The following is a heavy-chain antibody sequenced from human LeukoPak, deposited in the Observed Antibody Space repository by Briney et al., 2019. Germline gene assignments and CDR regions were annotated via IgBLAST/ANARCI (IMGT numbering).Heavy chain of an antibody. Sequence: GGSLRLSCAASGFTFSSYSMNWVRQAPGKGLEWVSSISASSTYIYYADSVKGRFTISRDNAKNSLYLQMNSLRAEDTAVYYCARDHRDAFDIWGQGTMDTVSS. CDR3: ARDHRDAFDI. V-gene: IGHV3-21*01. CDR1: GFTFSSYS. CDR2: ISASSTYI. J-gene: IGHJ3*02.